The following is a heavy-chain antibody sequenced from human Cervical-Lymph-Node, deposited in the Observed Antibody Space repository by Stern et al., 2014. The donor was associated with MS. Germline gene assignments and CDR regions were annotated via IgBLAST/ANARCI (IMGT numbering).Heavy chain of an antibody. CDR3: ARMMQHLAGDAFDI. D-gene: IGHD6-13*01. CDR2: IFANDEK. J-gene: IGHJ3*02. Sequence: QVTLRESGPVLVKPTETLTLTCTVSGFSLSNARMGVSWIRQPPGKALEWLAHIFANDEKPYSTSLKGTLTISKDTSKSQVVLTMTHMDPVDTGTYYCARMMQHLAGDAFDIWGQGTVVTVSS. CDR1: GFSLSNARMG. V-gene: IGHV2-26*01.